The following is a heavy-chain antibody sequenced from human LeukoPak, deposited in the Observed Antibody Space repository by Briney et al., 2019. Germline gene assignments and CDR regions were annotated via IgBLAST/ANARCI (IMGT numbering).Heavy chain of an antibody. J-gene: IGHJ4*02. Sequence: GSLRLSCAASGFTFSSYAMSWVRQAPGKGLEWVSAISGSGGSTYYADSVKGRFTISRDNSKNTLYLQMNSLRAEDAAVYYCAKDIRGSSTSCYPDYWGQGTLVTVSS. CDR1: GFTFSSYA. V-gene: IGHV3-23*01. CDR3: AKDIRGSSTSCYPDY. D-gene: IGHD2-2*01. CDR2: ISGSGGST.